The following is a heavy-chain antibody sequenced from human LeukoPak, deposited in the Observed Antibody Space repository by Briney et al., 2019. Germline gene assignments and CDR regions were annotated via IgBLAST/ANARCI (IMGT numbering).Heavy chain of an antibody. D-gene: IGHD6-19*01. CDR3: ARDAEYSSGWSDSFDI. CDR1: GGSISSGSYY. V-gene: IGHV4-61*02. Sequence: SETLSLTCTVSGGSISSGSYYWSWIRQPAGKGLEWIGRIYTSGSTNYNPSLKSRVTISVDTSKNQFSLKLSSVTAADTAVYYCARDAEYSSGWSDSFDIWGQGTMVTVSS. J-gene: IGHJ3*02. CDR2: IYTSGST.